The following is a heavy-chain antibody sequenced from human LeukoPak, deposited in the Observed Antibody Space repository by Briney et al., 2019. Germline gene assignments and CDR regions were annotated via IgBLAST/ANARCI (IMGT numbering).Heavy chain of an antibody. V-gene: IGHV3-20*04. J-gene: IGHJ3*02. CDR3: AKEYYYDSDRFRAAFDI. D-gene: IGHD3-22*01. CDR1: GFTFDDYG. Sequence: GGSLRLSCAASGFTFDDYGMRWVRQAPGKGLEWVSGINWNGGSTGYADSVKGRFTISRDNSKNTLYLQMNSLRAEDTAVYYCAKEYYYDSDRFRAAFDIWGQGTMVTVSS. CDR2: INWNGGST.